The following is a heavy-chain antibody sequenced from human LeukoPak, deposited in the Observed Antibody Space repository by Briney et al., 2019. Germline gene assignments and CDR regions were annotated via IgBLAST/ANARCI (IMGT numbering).Heavy chain of an antibody. J-gene: IGHJ5*02. CDR2: IYSSENT. D-gene: IGHD3-10*01. Sequence: PSETLSLTCTVSGGSSSSYFWSWIRQPAGKGLEWIGRIYSSENTNYNPSLKSRVIMSVDTSKNQFSLKLSSVTAADTAVYYCARAYYYGSRMNWFDPWGQGTLVTVSS. CDR3: ARAYYYGSRMNWFDP. V-gene: IGHV4-4*07. CDR1: GGSSSSYF.